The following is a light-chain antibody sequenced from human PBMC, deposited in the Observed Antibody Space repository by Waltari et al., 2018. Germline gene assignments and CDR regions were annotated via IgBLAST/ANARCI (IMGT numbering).Light chain of an antibody. J-gene: IGLJ2*01. CDR1: SSDVGGYNY. Sequence: QSALTQPRSVSGSPGQSVTISCTGTSSDVGGYNYVSWYQQHPGKAPKLMIYDVNKRPSGVPDRFSGSKSGNTASLTISGLQAEDEADYYCCSYAGSNTFVVFGGVTELTVL. CDR2: DVN. V-gene: IGLV2-11*01. CDR3: CSYAGSNTFVV.